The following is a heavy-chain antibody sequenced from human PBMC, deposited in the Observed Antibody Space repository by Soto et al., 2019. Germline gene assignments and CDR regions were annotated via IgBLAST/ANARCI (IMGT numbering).Heavy chain of an antibody. V-gene: IGHV1-18*01. D-gene: IGHD6-13*01. J-gene: IGHJ6*02. CDR1: GYTFTSYG. CDR2: ISAYNGNT. CDR3: ARVRHSDSSSWSSYYYYYGMDV. Sequence: ASGKVSCKASGYTFTSYGISWVRQAPGQGLEWMGWISAYNGNTNYEQKLQGRVTMTTDKSTSTAYMELRSLRSDDTAVYYCARVRHSDSSSWSSYYYYYGMDVWGQGTTVPVSS.